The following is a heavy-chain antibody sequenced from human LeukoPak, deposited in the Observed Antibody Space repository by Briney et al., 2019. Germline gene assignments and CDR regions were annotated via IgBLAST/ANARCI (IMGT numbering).Heavy chain of an antibody. CDR1: GFTFSSYA. Sequence: PGGSLRLSCAASGFTFSSYAMSWVRQAPGKGLEWVSAISGSGGSTYYADSVKGRFTISRDNSKNTLYLQMNSLRAEDTAVYYCAKLRYFDWLSREGNWFDPWGQGTLVTVSS. D-gene: IGHD3-9*01. CDR3: AKLRYFDWLSREGNWFDP. J-gene: IGHJ5*02. V-gene: IGHV3-23*01. CDR2: ISGSGGST.